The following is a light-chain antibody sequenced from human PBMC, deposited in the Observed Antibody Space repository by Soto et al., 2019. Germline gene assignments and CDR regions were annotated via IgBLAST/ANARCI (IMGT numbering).Light chain of an antibody. CDR2: GAS. J-gene: IGKJ2*01. CDR1: QTVSSNY. CDR3: QQYGSSPRT. Sequence: EIVLTQSPGTLSLSPGERATLSCRASQTVSSNYLAWYQQKPGQAPRLLIHGASSRATGIADRFSGSGSGTDFTLSISRLEPEDFAVYYCQQYGSSPRTFGQGTTLEI. V-gene: IGKV3-20*01.